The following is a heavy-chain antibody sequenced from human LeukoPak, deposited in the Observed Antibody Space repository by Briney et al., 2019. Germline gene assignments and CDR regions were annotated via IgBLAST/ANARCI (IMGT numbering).Heavy chain of an antibody. D-gene: IGHD7-27*01. CDR2: IKRDVSEE. Sequence: PGGSLRLSCAASGFTFSRYWMSWVRQAPGKGLEWVANIKRDVSEEYLVESVKGRFTISRDNAKNSLYLQMNSLREEDTAVYYCAREATGDNAFDIWGQGTMVTVSS. CDR3: AREATGDNAFDI. J-gene: IGHJ3*02. V-gene: IGHV3-7*01. CDR1: GFTFSRYW.